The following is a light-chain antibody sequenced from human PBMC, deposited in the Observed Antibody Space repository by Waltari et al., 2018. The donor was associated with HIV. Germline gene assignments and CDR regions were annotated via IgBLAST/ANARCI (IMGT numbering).Light chain of an antibody. CDR1: SSHIGGYNF. CDR2: EGN. Sequence: QSALTQPPSASGSPGQSVTISCTGASSHIGGYNFVSWNQPHPDKSPKLIIDEGNERPSGGPGRLSGAKSGSVASLTVSGPQDDEEADYFGSSFAGSDNRVVFGGGTRLTVL. J-gene: IGLJ3*02. V-gene: IGLV2-8*01. CDR3: SSFAGSDNRVV.